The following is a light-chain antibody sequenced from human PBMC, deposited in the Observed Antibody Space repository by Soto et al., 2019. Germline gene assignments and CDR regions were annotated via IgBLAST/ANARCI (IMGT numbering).Light chain of an antibody. V-gene: IGKV3-20*01. CDR3: QQYGSSPPFT. J-gene: IGKJ2*01. CDR2: GAS. CDR1: QSVSSSY. Sequence: EIVLTQSPGTLSLSPGERATLSCRASQSVSSSYLAWYQQKPGQAPRLLIYGASTRATGIPDRFSGRGSGTDFTLAISRLKPEDFAVYYCQQYGSSPPFTFGQGTKLEIK.